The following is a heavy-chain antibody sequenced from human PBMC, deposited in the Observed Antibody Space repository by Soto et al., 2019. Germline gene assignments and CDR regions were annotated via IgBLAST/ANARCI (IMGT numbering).Heavy chain of an antibody. CDR2: ISAGSSNI. J-gene: IGHJ4*02. D-gene: IGHD6-6*01. V-gene: IGHV3-21*01. CDR3: ARQYPSSARHFDH. CDR1: GFTFRTYY. Sequence: EVELVESGGGLVKPGGSLKLSCAASGFTFRTYYMIWVRQAAGKGLEWVSTISAGSSNIYYAPSVKGRFTISRDNAKNLLYLQINSLSAEDTAVYYCARQYPSSARHFDHWGQGTLVIVSS.